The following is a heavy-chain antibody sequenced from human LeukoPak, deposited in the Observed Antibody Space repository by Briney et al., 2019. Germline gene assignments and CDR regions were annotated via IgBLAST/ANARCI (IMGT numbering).Heavy chain of an antibody. V-gene: IGHV4-59*12. CDR3: ARDLGSSGRNFDY. D-gene: IGHD6-19*01. J-gene: IGHJ4*02. CDR2: IYYSGST. Sequence: SETLSLTCTVSGGSISSYYWSWIRQPPGKGLEWIGYIYYSGSTNYNPSLKSRVTISVDTSKNQFSLKLSSVTAADTAVYYCARDLGSSGRNFDYWGQGTLVTVSS. CDR1: GGSISSYY.